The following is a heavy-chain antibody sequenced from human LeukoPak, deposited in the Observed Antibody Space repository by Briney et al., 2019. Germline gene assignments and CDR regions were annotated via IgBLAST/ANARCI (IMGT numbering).Heavy chain of an antibody. D-gene: IGHD3-10*01. CDR1: AFTFSSYG. V-gene: IGHV3-30*02. CDR2: IWYDGNNK. CDR3: AKDPLQYGSGSYYFDD. Sequence: GGSLRLSCAASAFTFSSYGMHWVRQAPGKGLEWVAFIWYDGNNKYYADSVKGRFTISRDSSKNTLYLQMNSLRAEDTAVYYCAKDPLQYGSGSYYFDDWGQGTLVTVSS. J-gene: IGHJ4*02.